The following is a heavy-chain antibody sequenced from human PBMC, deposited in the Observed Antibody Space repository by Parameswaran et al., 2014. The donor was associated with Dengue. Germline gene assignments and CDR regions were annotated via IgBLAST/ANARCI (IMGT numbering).Heavy chain of an antibody. D-gene: IGHD2-2*01. CDR2: IIPIFGTA. Sequence: SWVRQAPGQGLEWMGGIIPIFGTANYAQKFQGRATITADESTSTAYMELSSLRSEDTAVYYCARGRDIVVVPAADYYHYGMDVWAKGPRSPSP. V-gene: IGHV1-69*01. J-gene: IGHJ6*02. CDR3: ARGRDIVVVPAADYYHYGMDV.